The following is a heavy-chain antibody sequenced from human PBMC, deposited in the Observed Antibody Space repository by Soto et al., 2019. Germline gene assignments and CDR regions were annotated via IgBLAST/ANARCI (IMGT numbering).Heavy chain of an antibody. CDR1: GGSISSSHW. J-gene: IGHJ4*02. Sequence: QVQLQESGPGLVKPSGTLSLTCAVSGGSISSSHWWSWVRQPPGKGLEWIGEIYHSGTTNYNPSLTSRLNISIDKSKNQISLILSSVTAAATAVYYCARGPDLGWDWGQGTLVTVSS. D-gene: IGHD2-21*01. CDR3: ARGPDLGWD. CDR2: IYHSGTT. V-gene: IGHV4-4*02.